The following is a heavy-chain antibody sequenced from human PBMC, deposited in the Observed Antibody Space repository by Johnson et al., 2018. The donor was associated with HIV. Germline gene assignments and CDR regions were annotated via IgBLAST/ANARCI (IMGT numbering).Heavy chain of an antibody. D-gene: IGHD3-9*01. CDR2: IYSGGST. CDR1: GFTVSRNY. V-gene: IGHV3-66*01. CDR3: ARGYILTGYSGVFDM. J-gene: IGHJ3*02. Sequence: VQLVESGGGLVQPGGSLRLSCAASGFTVSRNYMSWVRQAPGKGLEWVSVIYSGGSTHCADSVKGRFTISSDNSKNTVYLQRNSLRAEDTAVYYCARGYILTGYSGVFDMWGQGTMVTVSS.